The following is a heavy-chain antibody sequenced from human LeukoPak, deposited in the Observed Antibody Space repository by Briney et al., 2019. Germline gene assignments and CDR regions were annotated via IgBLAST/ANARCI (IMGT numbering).Heavy chain of an antibody. D-gene: IGHD2-15*01. V-gene: IGHV1-69*05. Sequence: SVTVSCKASGGTFSSYAISWVRQAPGQGLEWMGGIIPIFGTANYAQKFQGRVTITTDESTSTAYMELSSLRSEDTAVYYCARGSCSGGSCYSNWFDPWGQGTLVTVSS. CDR2: IIPIFGTA. CDR3: ARGSCSGGSCYSNWFDP. CDR1: GGTFSSYA. J-gene: IGHJ5*02.